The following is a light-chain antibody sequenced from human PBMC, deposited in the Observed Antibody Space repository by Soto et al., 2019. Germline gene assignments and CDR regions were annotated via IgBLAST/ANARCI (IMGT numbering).Light chain of an antibody. CDR1: SSDVGGYNY. CDR3: SSYAGTHIV. V-gene: IGLV2-8*01. CDR2: EIS. J-gene: IGLJ1*01. Sequence: QSALPQPPSASGSPGQSVAISCTGTSSDVGGYNYVSWYQQHPGKAPKLMIYEISKRPSGVPDRFSGSKSGNTASLTVSGLQAEDEADYYCSSYAGTHIVFGTGTKVTVL.